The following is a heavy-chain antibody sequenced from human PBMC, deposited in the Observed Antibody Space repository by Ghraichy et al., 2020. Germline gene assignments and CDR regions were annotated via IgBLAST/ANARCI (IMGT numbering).Heavy chain of an antibody. CDR2: INHIGNS. CDR3: ARVRLMGPDDH. D-gene: IGHD2-8*01. CDR1: GSSFNHYF. V-gene: IGHV4-34*01. Sequence: SETLSLTCAVNGSSFNHYFWSWIRQPPGKGLLWIGEINHIGNSNHNPSLKSRVTMSVDTSKNQFSLILKSVTAADSAVYDCARVRLMGPDDHWGQGTLVTVSS. J-gene: IGHJ4*02.